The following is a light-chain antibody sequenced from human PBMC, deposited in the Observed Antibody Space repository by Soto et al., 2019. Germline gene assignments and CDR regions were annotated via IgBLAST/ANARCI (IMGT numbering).Light chain of an antibody. J-gene: IGKJ4*01. Sequence: DIQMTQSPSNLSGSVGDRVTITCRASQTISSWLAWYQQKPGKAPKLLIYKASTLKSGVPSRFSGSGSGTEFTLTISSLQPDDFATYYCQHYNSYSEAFGRGTKVDIK. CDR2: KAS. V-gene: IGKV1-5*03. CDR1: QTISSW. CDR3: QHYNSYSEA.